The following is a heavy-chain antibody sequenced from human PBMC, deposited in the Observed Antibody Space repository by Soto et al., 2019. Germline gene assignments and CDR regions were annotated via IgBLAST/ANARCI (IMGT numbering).Heavy chain of an antibody. CDR1: GYSFTGYY. J-gene: IGHJ4*02. D-gene: IGHD3-22*01. Sequence: ASVKVSCKTSGYSFTGYYLHWVRQAPGQGLEWMGWIKPNSGDTNYAQKFQGRVSMTRDTSISTAYMELSSLRSEDTAVYYCARTTHQTYDSSGLDYWGQGTLVTVSS. CDR3: ARTTHQTYDSSGLDY. V-gene: IGHV1-2*02. CDR2: IKPNSGDT.